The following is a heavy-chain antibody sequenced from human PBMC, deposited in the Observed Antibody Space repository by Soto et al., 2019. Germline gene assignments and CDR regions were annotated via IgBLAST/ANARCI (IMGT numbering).Heavy chain of an antibody. CDR2: ISSSSSYI. D-gene: IGHD3-3*01. Sequence: EVQLVESGGGLVKPGGSLRLSCAASGFTFSSYSMNWVRQAPGKGLEWVSSISSSSSYIYYADSVKGRFTISRDNAKNSLYRKINGLGAEDRVVYYWGRGDRAITFFGGVRPPPPGGMDVWGQGTTVPVSS. CDR1: GFTFSSYS. V-gene: IGHV3-21*01. CDR3: GRGDRAITFFGGVRPPPPGGMDV. J-gene: IGHJ6*02.